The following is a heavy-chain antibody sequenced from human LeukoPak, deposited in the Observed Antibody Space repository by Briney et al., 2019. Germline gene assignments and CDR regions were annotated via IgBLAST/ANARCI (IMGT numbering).Heavy chain of an antibody. Sequence: PGGTLRLPCAASGFTFSSYGMSWVRQAPGKGLEWVSAISGSGGSTYYADSVKGRFTISRDNSKSTLYLQMNSLRAEDTAVYYCAKQAPSDSYGYWGQGTLVTVSS. CDR2: ISGSGGST. CDR3: AKQAPSDSYGY. CDR1: GFTFSSYG. D-gene: IGHD3-16*01. V-gene: IGHV3-23*01. J-gene: IGHJ4*02.